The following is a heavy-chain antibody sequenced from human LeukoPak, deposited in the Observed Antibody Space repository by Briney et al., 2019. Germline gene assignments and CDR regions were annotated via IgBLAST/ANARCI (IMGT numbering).Heavy chain of an antibody. J-gene: IGHJ6*03. Sequence: GRSLRLSCAASGVTFSSYGMHGVRQAPGKGLEWVAVIWDDGSNKYYADSVKGRFTISRDNSKNPLYLQMNSLRAEDTAVYYCAKDFARIGGGYNWGGYYMDVWGKGTTVTVSS. CDR3: AKDFARIGGGYNWGGYYMDV. CDR1: GVTFSSYG. V-gene: IGHV3-33*06. CDR2: IWDDGSNK. D-gene: IGHD5-24*01.